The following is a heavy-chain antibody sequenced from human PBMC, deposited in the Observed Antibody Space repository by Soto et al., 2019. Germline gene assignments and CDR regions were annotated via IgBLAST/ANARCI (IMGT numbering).Heavy chain of an antibody. CDR3: ARACSSTSCYNWFDH. Sequence: ASVKVSCKASGYTFTGYYMHWVRQAPGQGLEWMGWINPNSGGTNYAQKFQGRVTMTRDTSISTAYMELSRLRSDDTAVYCCARACSSTSCYNWFDHWGQGTLVTVSS. CDR2: INPNSGGT. D-gene: IGHD2-2*01. V-gene: IGHV1-2*02. J-gene: IGHJ5*02. CDR1: GYTFTGYY.